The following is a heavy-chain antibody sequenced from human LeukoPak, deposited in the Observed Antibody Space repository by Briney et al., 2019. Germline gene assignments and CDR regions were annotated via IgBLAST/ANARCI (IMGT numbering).Heavy chain of an antibody. CDR3: ARVFAREGSSGWEFDY. V-gene: IGHV4-61*01. D-gene: IGHD6-19*01. CDR1: GGSFSSGNCY. CDR2: IYYSGST. Sequence: PSETLSLTCTVSGGSFSSGNCYWSWIRRPPGKGLEWIGYIYYSGSTNYNPSLKSRVTISVDTSKNQFSLKLSSVTAADTAVYYCARVFAREGSSGWEFDYWGQGTLVTVSS. J-gene: IGHJ4*02.